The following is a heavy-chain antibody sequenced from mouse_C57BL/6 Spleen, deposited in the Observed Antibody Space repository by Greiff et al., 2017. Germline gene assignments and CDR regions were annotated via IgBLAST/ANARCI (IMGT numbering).Heavy chain of an antibody. CDR1: GYAFTNYL. Sequence: VQLQQSGAELVRPGTSVKVSCKASGYAFTNYLIEWVKQRPGQGLEWIGVINPGSGGTNYNEKFKGKATLTADKSSSTAYMQLSILTSEDSAVYFCARRGYDLYYAMDYWGQGTSVTVSS. V-gene: IGHV1-54*01. J-gene: IGHJ4*01. CDR2: INPGSGGT. CDR3: ARRGYDLYYAMDY. D-gene: IGHD2-2*01.